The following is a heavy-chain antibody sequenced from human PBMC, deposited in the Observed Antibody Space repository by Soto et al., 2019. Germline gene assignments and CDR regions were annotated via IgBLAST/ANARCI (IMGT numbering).Heavy chain of an antibody. CDR3: ATTSGYCTNGVCSTVYYFDY. CDR2: ISGSGGST. CDR1: GFTFSSYA. D-gene: IGHD2-8*01. Sequence: GSLRLSCAASGFTFSSYAMSWVRQAPGKGLEWVSAISGSGGSTYYADSVKGRFTISRDNSKNTLYLQMNSLRAEDTAVYYCATTSGYCTNGVCSTVYYFDYWGKGTLVTVSS. V-gene: IGHV3-23*01. J-gene: IGHJ4*02.